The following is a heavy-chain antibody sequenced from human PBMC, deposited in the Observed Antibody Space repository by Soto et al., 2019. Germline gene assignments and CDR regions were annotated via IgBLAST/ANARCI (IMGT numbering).Heavy chain of an antibody. Sequence: PGGSLRLSCAASGFTFSSYAMSWVRQAPGKGLEWVSAISGSGGSTYYADSVKGRFTISRDNSKNTLYLQMNSLRAEDTAVYYCAKDVGNYYDSSGYYPSFDYWGQGTLVTVSS. CDR2: ISGSGGST. J-gene: IGHJ4*02. CDR3: AKDVGNYYDSSGYYPSFDY. CDR1: GFTFSSYA. D-gene: IGHD3-22*01. V-gene: IGHV3-23*01.